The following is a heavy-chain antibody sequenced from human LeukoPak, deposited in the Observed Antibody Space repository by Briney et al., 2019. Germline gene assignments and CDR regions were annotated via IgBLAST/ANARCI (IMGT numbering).Heavy chain of an antibody. J-gene: IGHJ4*02. CDR3: ARDGTGSGFDY. V-gene: IGHV3-33*01. D-gene: IGHD1-7*01. Sequence: PGGSLRLSCAASGFSFSSYGMHWVGQAPGKGLEWVAVIWYDGSNNYYADSVKGRFTISRDNSKNTLYLQMNSLRAEDTAVYYCARDGTGSGFDYWGQGTLVTVSS. CDR2: IWYDGSNN. CDR1: GFSFSSYG.